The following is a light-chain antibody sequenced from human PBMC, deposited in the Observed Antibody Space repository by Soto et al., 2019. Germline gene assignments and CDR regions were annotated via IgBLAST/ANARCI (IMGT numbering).Light chain of an antibody. Sequence: DIQMTQSPSSLSASVGDRVTITCWASQSISRWLAWYQQKSGKAPKLLIYDASALQSGVPSRFSGSGSGSEFTLTISSLQPDDFATYYCQQYESYSAITFGQGTRLEN. J-gene: IGKJ5*01. CDR1: QSISRW. V-gene: IGKV1-5*01. CDR3: QQYESYSAIT. CDR2: DAS.